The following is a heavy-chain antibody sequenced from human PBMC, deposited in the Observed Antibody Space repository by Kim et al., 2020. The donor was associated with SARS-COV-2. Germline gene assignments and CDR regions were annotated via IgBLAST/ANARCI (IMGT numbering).Heavy chain of an antibody. CDR3: AGGDGSRSWHHYSYYG. Sequence: SETLSLTCIVSGGSISSSSYYWGWIRQPPGKGLEWIGNIYYSGSTYYNPSLKSRVTISVDTSKNQFALKMTSVTAADTAVYYCAGGDGSRSWHHYSYYG. CDR1: GGSISSSSYY. CDR2: IYYSGST. J-gene: IGHJ6*01. D-gene: IGHD6-13*01. V-gene: IGHV4-39*06.